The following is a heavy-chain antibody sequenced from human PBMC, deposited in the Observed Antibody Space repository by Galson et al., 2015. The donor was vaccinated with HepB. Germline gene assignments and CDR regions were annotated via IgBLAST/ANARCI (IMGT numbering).Heavy chain of an antibody. V-gene: IGHV3-30*18. CDR2: ISYDGSNK. Sequence: SLRLSCAASGFTFSSYGMHWVRLAPGKGLEWVAVISYDGSNKYYADSVKGRFTISRDNSKNTLYLQMNSLRAEDTAVYYCAKALGLANYWGQGTLVTVSS. D-gene: IGHD3-16*01. CDR3: AKALGLANY. CDR1: GFTFSSYG. J-gene: IGHJ4*02.